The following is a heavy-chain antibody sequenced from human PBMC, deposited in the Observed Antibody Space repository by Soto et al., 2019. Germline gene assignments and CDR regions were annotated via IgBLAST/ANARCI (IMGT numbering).Heavy chain of an antibody. D-gene: IGHD3-22*01. J-gene: IGHJ3*02. CDR1: GGSLSSSAYS. V-gene: IGHV4-30-2*01. Sequence: PSETLPLTCAVSGGSLSSSAYSWSWIRQPPGKGLEWIGFIYQSGSTYYNPSLKSRVTMSLDRPKNQFSLKLSSVTAADTAVYYCARELLFYDSDGFSWDDAFDIWGQGTMVTV. CDR3: ARELLFYDSDGFSWDDAFDI. CDR2: IYQSGST.